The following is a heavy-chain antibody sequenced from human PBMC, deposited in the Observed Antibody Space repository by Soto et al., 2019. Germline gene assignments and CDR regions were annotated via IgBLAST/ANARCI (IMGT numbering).Heavy chain of an antibody. CDR1: GFTFSSYW. V-gene: IGHV3-7*01. CDR3: ARGCGSACCPYYFVY. J-gene: IGHJ4*02. CDR2: IRQDGSEK. Sequence: EVQLVESGGGLVQPGESLRLSCAASGFTFSSYWMSWVRQAPGKGLEWVATIRQDGSEKHYVDSVKGRFTISRDNAKNSLYLQMNSLRAEDTAVYYCARGCGSACCPYYFVYWGQGTLVTVSS. D-gene: IGHD2-21*02.